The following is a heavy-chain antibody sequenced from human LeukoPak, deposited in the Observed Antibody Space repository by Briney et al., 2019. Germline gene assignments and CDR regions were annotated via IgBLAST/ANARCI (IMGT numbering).Heavy chain of an antibody. CDR1: GYTFTSYG. J-gene: IGHJ6*02. CDR2: ISAYNGNT. D-gene: IGHD4-4*01. CDR3: ARDHDYTTYYYYYGMDV. Sequence: ASVKVSCKASGYTFTSYGISWVRQAPGQGLEWMGWISAYNGNTNYAQKLQGRVTMTTDTSTSTAYMELRSLRSDDTAVYYCARDHDYTTYYYYYGMDVWGQGTTVTVSS. V-gene: IGHV1-18*01.